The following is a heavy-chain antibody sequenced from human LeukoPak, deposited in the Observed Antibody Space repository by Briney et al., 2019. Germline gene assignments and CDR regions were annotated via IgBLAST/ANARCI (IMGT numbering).Heavy chain of an antibody. D-gene: IGHD3-10*01. Sequence: GGSLRLSCAASGFIFNDYAMHWVRQAPGKGLEWVSGISWNSITTDYADSVRGRFTISRDNAKNSVYLQMNSLRAEDTALYYCAKDIGRRFGQLFYFDYWGQGTLVTVSS. V-gene: IGHV3-9*01. J-gene: IGHJ4*02. CDR2: ISWNSITT. CDR3: AKDIGRRFGQLFYFDY. CDR1: GFIFNDYA.